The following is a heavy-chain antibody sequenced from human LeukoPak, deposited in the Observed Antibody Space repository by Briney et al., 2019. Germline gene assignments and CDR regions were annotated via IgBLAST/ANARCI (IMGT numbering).Heavy chain of an antibody. CDR1: GFTVSSNY. CDR3: ARDSVVTPGAFEI. D-gene: IGHD4-23*01. CDR2: IYSGGST. V-gene: IGHV3-66*01. J-gene: IGHJ3*02. Sequence: SGGSLRLSCAASGFTVSSNYMSWVRQAPGKGLEWVSVIYSGGSTYYADSVKGRFTISRDNSKNTLHLQMNSLRAEDTAVYYCARDSVVTPGAFEIWGQGTMVTVSS.